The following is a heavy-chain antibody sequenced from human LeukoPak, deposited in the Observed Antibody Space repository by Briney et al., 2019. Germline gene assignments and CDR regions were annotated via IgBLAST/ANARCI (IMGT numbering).Heavy chain of an antibody. V-gene: IGHV3-48*01. CDR3: ARDPLSSSSFDL. CDR1: GFNFRSYG. J-gene: IGHJ4*02. Sequence: GGSLRLSCAASGFNFRSYGMHWVRQAPGKGLEWVSYISSRSATIYYADSVKGRFTISRDNAKNSLYLQMNSLRAEDTAVYYCARDPLSSSSFDLWGQGTLVTVSS. CDR2: ISSRSATI. D-gene: IGHD6-13*01.